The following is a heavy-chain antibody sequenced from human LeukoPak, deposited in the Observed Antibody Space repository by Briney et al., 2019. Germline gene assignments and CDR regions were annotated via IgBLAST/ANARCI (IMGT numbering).Heavy chain of an antibody. D-gene: IGHD3-22*01. Sequence: ASVKVPCKASGYTFTSYGISWVRQAPGQGLEWMAWISGYNGNTNYAQKLQGRVTMTTDTSTSTAYMELRSLRSDDTAVYYCARGLPPRRNYDSSGYYSYYFDSWGQGTLVTVSS. V-gene: IGHV1-18*01. CDR2: ISGYNGNT. J-gene: IGHJ4*02. CDR1: GYTFTSYG. CDR3: ARGLPPRRNYDSSGYYSYYFDS.